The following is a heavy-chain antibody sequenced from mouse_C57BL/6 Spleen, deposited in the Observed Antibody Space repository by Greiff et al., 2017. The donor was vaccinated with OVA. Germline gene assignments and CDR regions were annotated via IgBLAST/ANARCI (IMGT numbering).Heavy chain of an antibody. D-gene: IGHD2-4*01. V-gene: IGHV7-1*01. CDR3: ARDAPYDYIWYFDV. Sequence: EVKLVESGGGLVQPGRSLRLSCATSGFTFSDFYMEWVRQAPGKGLEWIAASRNKANDYTTEYSASVKGRFIVSRDTSQSILYLQMNALRAEDTAIYYCARDAPYDYIWYFDVWGTGTTVTVSS. CDR2: SRNKANDYTT. CDR1: GFTFSDFY. J-gene: IGHJ1*03.